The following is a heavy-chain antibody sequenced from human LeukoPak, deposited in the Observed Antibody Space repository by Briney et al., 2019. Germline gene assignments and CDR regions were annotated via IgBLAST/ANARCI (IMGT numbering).Heavy chain of an antibody. D-gene: IGHD6-13*01. V-gene: IGHV4-4*07. CDR1: GGSMSSYY. J-gene: IGHJ4*02. Sequence: SETLSLTCTVSGGSMSSYYWSWIRQPAGKGLEWIGRMYTDGSTNYNPFLNSRVTMSVDTSKEHFSLRLNSVTAADTAVYYCATYDQKLAFDNWGQGTLVTVSS. CDR3: ATYDQKLAFDN. CDR2: MYTDGST.